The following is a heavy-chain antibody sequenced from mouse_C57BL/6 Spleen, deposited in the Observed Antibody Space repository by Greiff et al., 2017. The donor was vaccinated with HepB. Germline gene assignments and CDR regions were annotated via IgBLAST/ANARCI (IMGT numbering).Heavy chain of an antibody. CDR3: ARSYYGSSLFAY. D-gene: IGHD1-1*01. CDR1: GFTFTDYY. J-gene: IGHJ3*01. Sequence: DVMLVESGGGLVQPGGSLSLSCAASGFTFTDYYMSWVRQPPGKALEWLGFIRNKANGYTTEYSASVKGRFTISRDNSQSILYLQMNALRAEDSATYYCARSYYGSSLFAYWGQGTLVTVSA. CDR2: IRNKANGYTT. V-gene: IGHV7-3*01.